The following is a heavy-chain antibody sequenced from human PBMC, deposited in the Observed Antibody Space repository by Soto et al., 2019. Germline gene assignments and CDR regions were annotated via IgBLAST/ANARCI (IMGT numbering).Heavy chain of an antibody. V-gene: IGHV1-18*01. CDR2: ISAYNGYT. J-gene: IGHJ6*02. D-gene: IGHD3-3*01. CDR1: GYTFTTFG. CDR3: ARDPMIFGVVQNYGMDV. Sequence: QVQLVQSGAEVKKPGASVKVSCKASGYTFTTFGISWVRQALGQGLEWMGWISAYNGYTNYAQKVKGRVTMTTDTSXSXXYLELRSLRSDDTAVYYCARDPMIFGVVQNYGMDVWGQGTTVTVSS.